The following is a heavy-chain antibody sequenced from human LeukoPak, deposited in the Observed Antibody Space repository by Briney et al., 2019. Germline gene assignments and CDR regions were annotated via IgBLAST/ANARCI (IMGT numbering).Heavy chain of an antibody. D-gene: IGHD3-10*01. J-gene: IGHJ4*02. Sequence: SETLSLTCTVSGGSISSGDYYWRWIRRPPVKGLEWIEYIYYSGSTYYNPSLKSRVTISVDTSKDQFSLKLSSVTAADTAVYYCARGAVLLWFGELLNYFDYWGQGTLVTVSS. CDR3: ARGAVLLWFGELLNYFDY. CDR2: IYYSGST. V-gene: IGHV4-30-4*08. CDR1: GGSISSGDYY.